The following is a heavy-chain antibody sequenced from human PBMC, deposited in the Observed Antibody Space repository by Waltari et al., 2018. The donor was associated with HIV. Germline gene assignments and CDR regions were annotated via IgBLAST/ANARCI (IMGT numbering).Heavy chain of an antibody. Sequence: QLQLQESGPGLVKTSENLSLTCTVSGGSVSSSSYFWGWIRQPPGKGLEWVGRIYYTGRAYYNPSLKSRVTISVDTSKNQFSLKVTSVTAADTAVYYCARHALRVGAAYWNFDLWGRGTLVTVSS. CDR3: ARHALRVGAAYWNFDL. CDR1: GGSVSSSSYF. CDR2: IYYTGRA. J-gene: IGHJ2*01. V-gene: IGHV4-39*01. D-gene: IGHD1-26*01.